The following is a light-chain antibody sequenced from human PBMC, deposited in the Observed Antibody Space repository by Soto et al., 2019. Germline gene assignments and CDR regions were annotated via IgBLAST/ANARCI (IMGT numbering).Light chain of an antibody. CDR1: QRSSTF. J-gene: IGKJ1*01. V-gene: IGKV1-39*01. Sequence: DIQLTQSPTSLSASGGDRVTITCRASQRSSTFLNWYQQKPGKAPELLIYGTAILQGGATTRFSGSGSGTDFTLTISGLQPEDSATYYCQQSFTTPWTFGQGTKVEVK. CDR3: QQSFTTPWT. CDR2: GTA.